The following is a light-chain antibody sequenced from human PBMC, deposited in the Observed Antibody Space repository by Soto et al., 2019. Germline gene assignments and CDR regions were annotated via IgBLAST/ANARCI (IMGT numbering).Light chain of an antibody. CDR2: GAA. Sequence: DIVMTQSPDSLAVSLGERATINCKSSQSVLYSPNNKDCLAWYQQKPGQPPRLLIYGAATRESGIPDRFSGSGSGTDVTLTISSLQAEDVAVYYCQQYYRLPRTFGQGTKVEIK. J-gene: IGKJ1*01. CDR1: QSVLYSPNNKDC. V-gene: IGKV4-1*01. CDR3: QQYYRLPRT.